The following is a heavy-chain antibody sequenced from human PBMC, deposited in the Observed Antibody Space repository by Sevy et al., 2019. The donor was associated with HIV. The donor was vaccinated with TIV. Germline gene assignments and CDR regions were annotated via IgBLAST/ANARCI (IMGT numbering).Heavy chain of an antibody. D-gene: IGHD7-27*01. CDR1: GFTLSGYS. CDR2: VTPGTDI. J-gene: IGHJ3*02. CDR3: ARDFLTGDRREAFDI. V-gene: IGHV3-21*06. Sequence: GGSLRLSCAASGFTLSGYSISWVRQAPGKGLEWVSSVTPGTDIYYGDEVRGRFTASRDNTKNSVYLQMNSLRDEDTAVYYCARDFLTGDRREAFDIWGQGTKVTVSS.